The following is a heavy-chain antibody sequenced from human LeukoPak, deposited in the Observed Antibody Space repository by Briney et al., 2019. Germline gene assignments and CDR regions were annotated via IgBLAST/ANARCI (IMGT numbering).Heavy chain of an antibody. Sequence: ASVKVSCKASGYTFTGYYMHWVRQAPGQGLEWMGWINPNSGGTNYAQKFQGRVTMTRDTSISTAYMELSRLRSDDTAVYYCACGYCSGGSCYLYYFDYWGQGTLVTVSS. CDR3: ACGYCSGGSCYLYYFDY. CDR2: INPNSGGT. V-gene: IGHV1-2*02. CDR1: GYTFTGYY. J-gene: IGHJ4*02. D-gene: IGHD2-15*01.